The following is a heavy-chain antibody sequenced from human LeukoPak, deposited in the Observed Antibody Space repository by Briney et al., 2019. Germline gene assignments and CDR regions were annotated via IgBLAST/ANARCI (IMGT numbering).Heavy chain of an antibody. CDR1: GLTFNSYG. V-gene: IGHV3-30*18. CDR2: ISYDGSNK. J-gene: IGHJ6*02. Sequence: GGSLRLSCAASGLTFNSYGMHWVRQAPGKGLEWVAVISYDGSNKYYADSVKGRFTISRDNSKNTMYLQMDSLRAEDTAVYYCAKEVFRYGYHGLDVGPRDHGHRLL. CDR3: AKEVFRYGYHGLDV. D-gene: IGHD5-18*01.